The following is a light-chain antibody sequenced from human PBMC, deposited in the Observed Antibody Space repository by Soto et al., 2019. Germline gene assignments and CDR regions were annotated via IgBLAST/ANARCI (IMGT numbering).Light chain of an antibody. CDR3: QQGNNWPWT. Sequence: EIVLTQSPATLSVSPGERATLSCRASQSVSSHLVWYQQKPGQAPRPLIYGASTRATGVPARFSGSGSGTEFTLTISSLQSGDFAVYYCQQGNNWPWTFGQGTKVDIK. V-gene: IGKV3-15*01. CDR1: QSVSSH. J-gene: IGKJ1*01. CDR2: GAS.